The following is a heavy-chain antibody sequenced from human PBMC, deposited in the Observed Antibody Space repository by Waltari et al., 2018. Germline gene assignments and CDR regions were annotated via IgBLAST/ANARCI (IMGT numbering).Heavy chain of an antibody. D-gene: IGHD4-17*01. V-gene: IGHV3-30*02. J-gene: IGHJ3*01. Sequence: QVQLVESGGGVVQPGGSLRLSCVASGFTFHNYGMHWVRQARGKGLKWVAFIGYNGNNKYYADSVKGRFTISRDSSKNTMYLQMDSLRPDDTAVYYCAKVEASVTTYDAFDVWGQGTMVTVSS. CDR3: AKVEASVTTYDAFDV. CDR1: GFTFHNYG. CDR2: IGYNGNNK.